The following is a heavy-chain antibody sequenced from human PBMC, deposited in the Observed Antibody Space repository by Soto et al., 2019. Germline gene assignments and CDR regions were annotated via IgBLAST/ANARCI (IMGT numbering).Heavy chain of an antibody. V-gene: IGHV4-39*01. CDR3: ARHRIEVVWRGFDF. D-gene: IGHD3-10*01. Sequence: QLQLQESGPGLVKPSETLSLTCTVSTDSSSFTNSYWGWIRQPPGKGLQWIGSSSYNGATFYNPSLQGRGVISFDTSKKQSSLQVTSVTAADTAVYFCARHRIEVVWRGFDFWGQGSPVTVSS. CDR2: SSYNGAT. J-gene: IGHJ4*02. CDR1: TDSSSFTNSY.